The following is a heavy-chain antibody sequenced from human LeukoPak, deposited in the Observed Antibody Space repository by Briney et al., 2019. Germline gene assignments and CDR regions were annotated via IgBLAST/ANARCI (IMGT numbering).Heavy chain of an antibody. V-gene: IGHV5-51*01. D-gene: IGHD1-1*01. CDR1: GSRFTSYW. CDR2: IYPGDSDT. J-gene: IGHJ5*02. Sequence: GASLKISCKGSGSRFTSYWIGWVRQMPGKGLEWMGIIYPGDSDTRYSPSLQGQVTISADKSISTAYLQWSSLKASDTAMYYCARRTGTTGVNWFDPWGQGTLVTVSS. CDR3: ARRTGTTGVNWFDP.